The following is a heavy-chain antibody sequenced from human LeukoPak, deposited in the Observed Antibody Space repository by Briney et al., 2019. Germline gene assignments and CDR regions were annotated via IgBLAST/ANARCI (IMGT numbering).Heavy chain of an antibody. J-gene: IGHJ6*02. V-gene: IGHV4-59*01. Sequence: PSGTLSLTCTVSGDSISSYYWSWIRQPPGKGLEWIGYIYYSGSTNYNPSLKSRVTISVDTSKNQFSLKLRSVTAADTAVYYCARGGGNGPPFYYYYGMDVWGQGTTVTVSS. CDR1: GDSISSYY. D-gene: IGHD4-23*01. CDR3: ARGGGNGPPFYYYYGMDV. CDR2: IYYSGST.